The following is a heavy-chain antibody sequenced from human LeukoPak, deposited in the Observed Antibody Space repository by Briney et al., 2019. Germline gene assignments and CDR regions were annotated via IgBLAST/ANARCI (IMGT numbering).Heavy chain of an antibody. D-gene: IGHD6-13*01. J-gene: IGHJ4*02. V-gene: IGHV3-30-3*01. CDR3: ARDLSSSRAGPYFDY. CDR2: ISYDGSNK. Sequence: GGSLRLSCAASGLTFSSYAIHWVRQAPGKGLEWVAVISYDGSNKYYADSVKGRFTISRDNSKNTLYLQMNSLRAEDTAVYYCARDLSSSRAGPYFDYWGQGTLVTVSS. CDR1: GLTFSSYA.